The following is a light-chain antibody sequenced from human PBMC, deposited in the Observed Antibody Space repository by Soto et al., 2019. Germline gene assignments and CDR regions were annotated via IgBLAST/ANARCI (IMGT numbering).Light chain of an antibody. CDR1: SSNIGAGYD. Sequence: QSVLTQPPSVSGAPGQRVTISCTGSSSNIGAGYDVHWYQQLPGTAPKLLIYGNSNRPSGVPDRFSGSKSGTSASLAITGLQAEDEADYYCQSDDSSQGGSYVVGTGTKVTVI. J-gene: IGLJ1*01. CDR2: GNS. CDR3: QSDDSSQGGSYV. V-gene: IGLV1-40*01.